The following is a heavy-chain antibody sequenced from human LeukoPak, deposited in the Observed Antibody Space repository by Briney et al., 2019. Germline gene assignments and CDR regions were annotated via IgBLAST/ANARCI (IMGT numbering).Heavy chain of an antibody. CDR3: ARDRTYCSSTSCYESLGFDP. J-gene: IGHJ5*02. CDR1: GGSISSYY. Sequence: SETLSLTCTVSGGSISSYYWSWIRQPPGKGLEWIGYIYYSGSTNYNPSLKSRVTISVDTSKNQFSLKLSSVTAADTAVYYCARDRTYCSSTSCYESLGFDPWGQGTLVPVSS. CDR2: IYYSGST. V-gene: IGHV4-59*01. D-gene: IGHD2-2*01.